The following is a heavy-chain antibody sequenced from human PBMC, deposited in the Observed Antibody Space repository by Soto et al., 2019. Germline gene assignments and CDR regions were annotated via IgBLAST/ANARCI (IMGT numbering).Heavy chain of an antibody. D-gene: IGHD3-16*02. J-gene: IGHJ4*02. CDR3: ARHTNYYDHIWGSYRPTGYFEY. CDR2: IYYSGST. Sequence: PSETLSLTCTVSGGSISSSSYYWGWIRQPPGKGLEWIGSIYYSGSTYYNPSLKSRVTISVDTSKNQFSLKLSSVTAADTAVYYCARHTNYYDHIWGSYRPTGYFEYWGQGTLVTVSS. V-gene: IGHV4-39*01. CDR1: GGSISSSSYY.